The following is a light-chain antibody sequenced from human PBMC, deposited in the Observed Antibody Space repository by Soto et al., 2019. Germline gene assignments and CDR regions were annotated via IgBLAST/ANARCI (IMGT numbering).Light chain of an antibody. CDR3: AAWDDSLNGPV. CDR1: SSNIGLND. V-gene: IGLV1-44*01. J-gene: IGLJ2*01. Sequence: QAVVTQPTSASGTPGQTVTISCSGSSSNIGLNDVHWYRQLSGTAPQILIYDTNQQATGVPDRFSGSRSGTSASLAIHGLQSEDEADYHCAAWDDSLNGPVFGGGTKLTVL. CDR2: DTN.